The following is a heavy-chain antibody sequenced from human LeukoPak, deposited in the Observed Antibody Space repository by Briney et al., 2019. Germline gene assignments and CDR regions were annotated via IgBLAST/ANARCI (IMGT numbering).Heavy chain of an antibody. J-gene: IGHJ4*02. Sequence: SKTLSLTCSVSGGSISGAYWSWIRQPPGKGLEWIGYIYYSGSTNYNPSLKSRVTISVDTSKNQFSLKLSSVTAADTAVYYCARHLGALFDYWGQGTLVTVSS. CDR2: IYYSGST. CDR3: ARHLGALFDY. CDR1: GGSISGAY. V-gene: IGHV4-59*08.